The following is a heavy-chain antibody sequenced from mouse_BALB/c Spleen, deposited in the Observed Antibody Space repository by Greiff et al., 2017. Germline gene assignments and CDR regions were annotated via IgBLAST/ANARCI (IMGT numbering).Heavy chain of an antibody. D-gene: IGHD1-1*01. CDR1: GFSLTSYG. V-gene: IGHV2-9*02. Sequence: VMLVESGPGLVAPSQSLSITCTVSGFSLTSYGVHWVRQPPGKGLEWLGVIWAGGSTNYNSALMSRLSISKDNSKSQVFLKMNSLQTDDTAMYYCARGNYGFYYAMDYWGQGTSVTVSS. CDR3: ARGNYGFYYAMDY. CDR2: IWAGGST. J-gene: IGHJ4*01.